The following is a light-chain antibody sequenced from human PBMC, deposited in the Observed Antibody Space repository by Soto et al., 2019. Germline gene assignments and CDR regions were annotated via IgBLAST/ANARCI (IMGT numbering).Light chain of an antibody. CDR3: QQYGSSPLT. CDR2: AAS. CDR1: QSVRTNY. J-gene: IGKJ4*01. V-gene: IGKV3-20*01. Sequence: DIVLTQSPGPLSLSPGERATLSCRASQSVRTNYLAWYQQKPGQAPRLRIYAASSRATGSPDRFSGGGSGTDFTLTISRLAPEDFAVYYCQQYGSSPLTFGGGTKVDIK.